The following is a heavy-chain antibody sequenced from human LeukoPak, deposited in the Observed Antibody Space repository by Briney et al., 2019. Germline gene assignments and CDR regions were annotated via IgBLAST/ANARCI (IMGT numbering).Heavy chain of an antibody. CDR2: IIPIFGTA. J-gene: IGHJ4*02. V-gene: IGHV1-69*13. D-gene: IGHD3-22*01. CDR1: GGSFISYA. Sequence: SVKVSCKASGGSFISYAISWVRQAPGQGLEWMGGIIPIFGTANYAQKFQGRVTITADESTRTAYMELSSLRSEDTAVYYCARGTGDTGGYYYVYWGQGTLVTVSS. CDR3: ARGTGDTGGYYYVY.